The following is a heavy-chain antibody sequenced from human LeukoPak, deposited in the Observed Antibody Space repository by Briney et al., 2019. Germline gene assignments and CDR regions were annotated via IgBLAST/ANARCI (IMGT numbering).Heavy chain of an antibody. CDR2: IVVGSGNT. V-gene: IGHV1-58*02. CDR1: GFTFTSSA. J-gene: IGHJ6*02. Sequence: SVKVSCKASGFTFTSSAMQWVRQARGQRLEWIGWIVVGSGNTNYAQKFQERVTITRDMSTSTAYMELSRLRSDDTAVYYCARDLVSLGYCSSTSCQYGMDVWGQGTTVTVSS. D-gene: IGHD2-2*01. CDR3: ARDLVSLGYCSSTSCQYGMDV.